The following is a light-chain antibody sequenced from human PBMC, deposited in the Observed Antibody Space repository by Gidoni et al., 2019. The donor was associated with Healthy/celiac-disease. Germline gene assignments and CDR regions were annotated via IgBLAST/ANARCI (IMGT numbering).Light chain of an antibody. V-gene: IGKV1-5*03. CDR3: QQYNSYPFT. CDR2: KAS. J-gene: IGKJ3*01. CDR1: QSISSW. Sequence: DIQMTQSPSTLSASVGDRVTLTCRASQSISSWVAWYQQKPGKAPKLLIYKASSVESGVPSRFSGSGSGTEFTLTVSSLQPDDFATYYCQQYNSYPFTFGPGTKVDIK.